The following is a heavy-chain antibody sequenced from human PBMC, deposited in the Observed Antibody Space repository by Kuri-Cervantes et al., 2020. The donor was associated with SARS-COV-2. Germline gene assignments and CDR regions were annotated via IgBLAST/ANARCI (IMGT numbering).Heavy chain of an antibody. CDR2: ISGSGSYI. Sequence: GESLKISCGASGFTFKTYTMNWVRQAPGKALQWISSISGSGSYIYYADSVKGRFTISRDNAKNSLYLQMNSLRAEDTAVYYCARDNSLSGWYWYFDLWGRGTLVTVSS. J-gene: IGHJ2*01. D-gene: IGHD6-19*01. CDR1: GFTFKTYT. CDR3: ARDNSLSGWYWYFDL. V-gene: IGHV3-21*01.